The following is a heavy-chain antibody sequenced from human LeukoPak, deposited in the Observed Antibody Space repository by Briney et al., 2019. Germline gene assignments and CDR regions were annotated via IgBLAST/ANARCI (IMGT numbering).Heavy chain of an antibody. J-gene: IGHJ4*02. CDR3: ATARGSRPPQRDY. V-gene: IGHV3-23*01. CDR2: ISCSGGNT. Sequence: PGGSLRLSCAASGFTFRSYAMLWVRQAPGKGLVWVLAISCSGGNTFYADSVKGRFTISRDNSKNSLYLQMNNLRAEDTAVYYCATARGSRPPQRDYWGEGTLVTVSS. CDR1: GFTFRSYA. D-gene: IGHD1-26*01.